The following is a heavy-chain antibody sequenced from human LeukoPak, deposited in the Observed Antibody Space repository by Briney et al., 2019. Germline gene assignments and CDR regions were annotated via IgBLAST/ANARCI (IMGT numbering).Heavy chain of an antibody. CDR3: ARSSYSSSSSV. CDR1: GFTFSGYS. V-gene: IGHV3-21*04. D-gene: IGHD6-6*01. CDR2: ISSTSSYI. Sequence: GGSLRLSCAASGFTFSGYSMNWVRQAPGKGLEWVSYISSTSSYIYYADSVKGRFTISRDNAKNSLYLQINSLRAEDTAVYYCARSSYSSSSSVWGQGTMVTVSS. J-gene: IGHJ3*01.